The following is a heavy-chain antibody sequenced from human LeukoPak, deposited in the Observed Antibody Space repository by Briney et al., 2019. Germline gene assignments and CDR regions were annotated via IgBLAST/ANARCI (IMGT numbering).Heavy chain of an antibody. CDR3: TTPIMGTTHWGGFEI. J-gene: IGHJ3*02. Sequence: GGSLRLSCAASGFTFSSYGMHWVRQAPGKGLEWVAVISYDGSNKYYADSVKGRFTISRDNSKNTLYLQMNSLRAEDTAVYYCTTPIMGTTHWGGFEIWGQGTMVTVSS. V-gene: IGHV3-30*03. CDR2: ISYDGSNK. CDR1: GFTFSSYG. D-gene: IGHD1-26*01.